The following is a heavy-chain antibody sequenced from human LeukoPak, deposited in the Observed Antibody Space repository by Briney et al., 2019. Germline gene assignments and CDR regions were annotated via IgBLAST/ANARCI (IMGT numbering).Heavy chain of an antibody. D-gene: IGHD1-26*01. CDR3: AKDMGGSYPLGLDY. CDR2: ISWNSGSI. V-gene: IGHV3-9*01. Sequence: GGSLRLSCAASGSTFDDYAMHWVRQAPGKGLEWVSGISWNSGSIGYADSVKGRFTISRDNAKNSLYLQMNSLRAEDTALYYCAKDMGGSYPLGLDYWGQGTLVTVSS. J-gene: IGHJ4*02. CDR1: GSTFDDYA.